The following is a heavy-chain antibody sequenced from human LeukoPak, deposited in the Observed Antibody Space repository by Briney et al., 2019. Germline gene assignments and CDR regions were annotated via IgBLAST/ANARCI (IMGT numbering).Heavy chain of an antibody. Sequence: PSETLSLTCTVSGGSISSSGYYWGWIRHPPGEGLEWIASIYYSGSTYYNPSLKSRVTISVDTSKNQLSLKLSSLTAADTAVYYCARHEYSGSYYGLSWFDPWGQGTLVTVSS. CDR2: IYYSGST. CDR1: GGSISSSGYY. CDR3: ARHEYSGSYYGLSWFDP. J-gene: IGHJ5*02. D-gene: IGHD1-26*01. V-gene: IGHV4-39*01.